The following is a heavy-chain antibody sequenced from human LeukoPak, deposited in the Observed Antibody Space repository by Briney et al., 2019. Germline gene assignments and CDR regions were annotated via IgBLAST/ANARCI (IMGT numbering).Heavy chain of an antibody. D-gene: IGHD6-13*01. CDR3: ATHSPRIAAAGPYFDY. CDR1: GYSFTNSW. J-gene: IGHJ4*02. CDR2: IYPGDSDT. Sequence: PGESLKISCKGAGYSFTNSWIGWVRQMPGKGLEWMGIIYPGDSDTRYSPSFQGQVTISADKSISTAYLQWSSLKASDTAMYYCATHSPRIAAAGPYFDYWGQGTLVTVSS. V-gene: IGHV5-51*01.